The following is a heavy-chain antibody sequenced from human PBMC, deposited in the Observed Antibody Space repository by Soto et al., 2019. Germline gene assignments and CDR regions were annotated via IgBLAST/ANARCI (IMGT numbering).Heavy chain of an antibody. Sequence: LSLTCTVSGGSIGNYFWTWIRQPPGKGLDWIGHIHSSGGTNYNASLHSRVTLTVDTSKNHFSLKVSSVTAADTAIYYCARRAKLFGSGHYDVPVAYFDCWGQRALLTVCS. J-gene: IGHJ4*02. D-gene: IGHD3-10*01. CDR3: ARRAKLFGSGHYDVPVAYFDC. CDR1: GGSIGNYF. CDR2: IHSSGGT. V-gene: IGHV4-4*08.